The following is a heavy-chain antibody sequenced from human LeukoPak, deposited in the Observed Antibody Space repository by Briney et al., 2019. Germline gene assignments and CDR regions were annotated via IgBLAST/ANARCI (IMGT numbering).Heavy chain of an antibody. Sequence: PSEPLSLTCTVSGGSISSSSYYWGWIRQPPGKGLEWIGSIYYSGSTYYNPSLKSRVTISVDTSKNQFSLKLSSVTAADMAVYYCARKGSPISFAFDYWGQGTLVTVSS. J-gene: IGHJ4*02. CDR3: ARKGSPISFAFDY. V-gene: IGHV4-39*07. D-gene: IGHD3-16*01. CDR2: IYYSGST. CDR1: GGSISSSSYY.